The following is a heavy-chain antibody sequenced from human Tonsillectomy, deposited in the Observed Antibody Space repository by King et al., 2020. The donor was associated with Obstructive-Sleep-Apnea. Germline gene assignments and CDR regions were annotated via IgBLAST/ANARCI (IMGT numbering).Heavy chain of an antibody. V-gene: IGHV1-69*09. Sequence: QLVQSGAEVKKPGSSVKVSCKAPGATFSSCAFSWVRQAPGQRLEWMGRIIPILSVVQYAQKFQGRVTITADKSTSTAYMEQSSLPSEDTAVYYCARGGVTMVREMDVWGQGTTVTVSS. CDR1: GATFSSCA. CDR2: IIPILSVV. J-gene: IGHJ6*01. CDR3: ARGGVTMVREMDV. D-gene: IGHD3-10*01.